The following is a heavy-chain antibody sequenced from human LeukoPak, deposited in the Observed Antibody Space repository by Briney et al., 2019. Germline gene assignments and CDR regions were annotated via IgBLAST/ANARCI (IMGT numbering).Heavy chain of an antibody. D-gene: IGHD5-24*01. CDR1: GYSFTSYW. V-gene: IGHV5-51*01. Sequence: GESLKISCKGSGYSFTSYWIGWVRQMPGKGLEWMGIIYPGDSDTRYSPSFQGQVTISADKSISTAYLQWSSLKASDTAMYYCARRLRDGYTKTPLFDYWGQGTLVTVSS. J-gene: IGHJ4*02. CDR2: IYPGDSDT. CDR3: ARRLRDGYTKTPLFDY.